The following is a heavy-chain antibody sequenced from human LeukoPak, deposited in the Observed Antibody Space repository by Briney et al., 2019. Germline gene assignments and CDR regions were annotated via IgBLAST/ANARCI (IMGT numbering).Heavy chain of an antibody. V-gene: IGHV3-11*01. CDR2: ISSSGSTI. CDR3: ARERYSYGLGY. D-gene: IGHD5-18*01. CDR1: GFTFSDYY. J-gene: IGHJ4*02. Sequence: GGSLRLSCAASGFTFSDYYMSWIRHAPGQGLGLVSYISSSGSTIYYADSVKGRFTISRDNAKNSLYLQMDSLRAEDTAVYYCARERYSYGLGYWGQGTLVTVSS.